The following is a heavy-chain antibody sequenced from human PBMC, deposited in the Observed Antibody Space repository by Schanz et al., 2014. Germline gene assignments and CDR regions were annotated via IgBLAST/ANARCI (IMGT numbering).Heavy chain of an antibody. CDR2: IRDNGSVK. V-gene: IGHV3-30*02. CDR3: ARSTSMYFLQ. D-gene: IGHD2-2*01. CDR1: GFTFSSYS. J-gene: IGHJ1*01. Sequence: VRLVESGGGLVKPGGSLRLSCAASGFTFSSYSMSWVRQAPGKGLDWVAFIRDNGSVKNYLDSVKGRFTISRDNAKNTLYLQMNSLRAEDTAVYYCARSTSMYFLQWGQGTLVTVSS.